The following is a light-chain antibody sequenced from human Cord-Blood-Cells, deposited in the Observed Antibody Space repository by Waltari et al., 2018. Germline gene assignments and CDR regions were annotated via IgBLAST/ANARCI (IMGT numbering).Light chain of an antibody. Sequence: EIVMTQSPATLSLSPGERATLSCRASQSVSSSYLSWYQQKPGQAPRLLIYGASTRATGIPARFSGSGSGTDFTLTISSLQPADFAVYYCQQEYNLPLTFGGGTKVEIK. CDR1: QSVSSSY. CDR3: QQEYNLPLT. V-gene: IGKV3D-7*01. J-gene: IGKJ4*01. CDR2: GAS.